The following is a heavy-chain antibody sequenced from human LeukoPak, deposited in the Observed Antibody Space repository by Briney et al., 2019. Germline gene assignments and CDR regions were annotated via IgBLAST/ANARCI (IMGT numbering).Heavy chain of an antibody. CDR2: IKQDGSEK. J-gene: IGHJ4*02. D-gene: IGHD6-6*01. CDR1: EFIFSSYW. CDR3: ARDLWQLGLGWPGY. Sequence: PGGFLRLSCAASEFIFSSYWMSWVRQAPGKGLEWVANIKQDGSEKYYVDSVKARFTISRDNSKNTLYLQMNSLRAEDTAVYYCARDLWQLGLGWPGYWGQGTLVTVSS. V-gene: IGHV3-7*01.